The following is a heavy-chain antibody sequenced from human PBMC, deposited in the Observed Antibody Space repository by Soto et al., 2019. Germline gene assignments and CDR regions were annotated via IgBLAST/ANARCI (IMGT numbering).Heavy chain of an antibody. Sequence: QITLKESGPTLVKPTQTLTLTCTFSGFSLTSGAVAVAWIRQPPGKALEWLALIYWDDDKRYSPSLKSRLTSTKDTSKNQVVLTMTNMGPVDTATYSCAHQSDSVAYLDYWGQGALVTVSA. CDR3: AHQSDSVAYLDY. CDR2: IYWDDDK. D-gene: IGHD3-22*01. V-gene: IGHV2-5*02. CDR1: GFSLTSGAVA. J-gene: IGHJ4*02.